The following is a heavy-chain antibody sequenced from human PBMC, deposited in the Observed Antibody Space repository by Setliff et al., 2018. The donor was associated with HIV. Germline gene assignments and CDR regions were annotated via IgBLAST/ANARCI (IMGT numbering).Heavy chain of an antibody. J-gene: IGHJ4*02. CDR1: NGSISNHY. V-gene: IGHV4-59*08. CDR2: IFFTGSA. D-gene: IGHD3-16*01. Sequence: PSETLSLTCTVSNGSISNHYWSWIRQSPGKGLEWIGYIFFTGSANPNPSLKNRVTMSVDTSKNQLFLKLSSVTAADTAVYYCASRAGGDYWGQGTLVTVSS. CDR3: ASRAGGDY.